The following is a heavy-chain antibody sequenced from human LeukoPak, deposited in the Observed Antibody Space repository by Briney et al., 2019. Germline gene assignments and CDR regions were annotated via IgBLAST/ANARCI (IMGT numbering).Heavy chain of an antibody. V-gene: IGHV4-59*08. CDR2: TNHVGST. J-gene: IGHJ4*02. CDR1: GSSVSSHY. Sequence: SETLSLTYTVSGSSVSSHYWTWIRQPPGKGLQWVAYTNHVGSTDYNPSLKSRVTISVDTSKNQFSLKLSSVTAADTAVYYCARHYDGRGSGSYYEDYWGQGTLVIVSS. CDR3: ARHYDGRGSGSYYEDY. D-gene: IGHD1-26*01.